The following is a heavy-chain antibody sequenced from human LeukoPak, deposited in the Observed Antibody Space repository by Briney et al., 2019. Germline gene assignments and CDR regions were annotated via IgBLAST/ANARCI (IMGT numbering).Heavy chain of an antibody. J-gene: IGHJ4*02. CDR3: ARDLTVPPRESLYFDY. CDR1: GFTFSSYA. Sequence: GGSLRLSGAASGFTFSSYAMHWVRQAPGKGLEWVAVISYDGSNKYYADSVKGRFTISRDNSKNTLYLQMNSLRDEDTAVYYCARDLTVPPRESLYFDYWGQGTLVTVSS. CDR2: ISYDGSNK. V-gene: IGHV3-30*04. D-gene: IGHD3-10*01.